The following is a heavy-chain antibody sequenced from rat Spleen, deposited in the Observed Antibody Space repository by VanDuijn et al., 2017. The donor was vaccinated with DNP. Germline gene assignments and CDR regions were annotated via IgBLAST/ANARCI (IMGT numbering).Heavy chain of an antibody. CDR1: GFDFNSYV. J-gene: IGHJ2*01. CDR3: AETRVRGY. CDR2: IDIKTHNYAT. D-gene: IGHD1-4*01. V-gene: IGHV10-4*01. Sequence: EVQVVESGGGLVQPKGSLKLSCAASGFDFNSYVMSWVRQAPGKGLDWVASIDIKTHNYATLYADSVEERFTISRDDSQSMVYLQMNSLQTDDTAVYYCAETRVRGYWGQGVMVTVSS.